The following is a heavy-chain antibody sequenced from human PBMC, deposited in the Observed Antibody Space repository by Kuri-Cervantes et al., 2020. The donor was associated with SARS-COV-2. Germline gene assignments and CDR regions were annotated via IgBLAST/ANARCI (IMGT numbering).Heavy chain of an antibody. CDR2: ISGSGGST. Sequence: GESLKISCAASGFTFSSYGMHWVRQAPGKGLEWVSAISGSGGSTYYADSVKGRFTISRDNSKNTLYLQMNSLRAEDTAVYYCAKSYSSSLDAFDIWGQGTMVTVSS. CDR1: GFTFSSYG. D-gene: IGHD6-13*01. J-gene: IGHJ3*02. V-gene: IGHV3-23*01. CDR3: AKSYSSSLDAFDI.